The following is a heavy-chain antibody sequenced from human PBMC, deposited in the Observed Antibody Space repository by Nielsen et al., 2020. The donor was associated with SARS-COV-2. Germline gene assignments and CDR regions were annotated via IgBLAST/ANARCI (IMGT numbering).Heavy chain of an antibody. CDR1: GYTFTSYG. Sequence: ASVKVSCKASGYTFTSYGISWVRQAPGQGLEWMGWISAYNGNTNYAQKLQGRVTMTTDTSTSTAYIELRSLRSDDTAVYYCARDHPCSSTSCTPFYYYYGMDVWGQGTTVTVSS. V-gene: IGHV1-18*01. CDR2: ISAYNGNT. D-gene: IGHD2-2*01. CDR3: ARDHPCSSTSCTPFYYYYGMDV. J-gene: IGHJ6*02.